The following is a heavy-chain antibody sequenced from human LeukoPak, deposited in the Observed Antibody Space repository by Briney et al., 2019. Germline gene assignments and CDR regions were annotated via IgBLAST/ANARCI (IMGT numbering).Heavy chain of an antibody. J-gene: IGHJ4*02. Sequence: GGSLRLSCAASGFPFGDFAMTWVRQVPGGGLQWVSTITRSGQNTYYADSVKGRFTISRDNSKNTLYLQMNSLRAEDTAVYYCAKDLRYYGSGSYLDYWGQGTLVTVSS. V-gene: IGHV3-23*01. CDR2: ITRSGQNT. CDR1: GFPFGDFA. CDR3: AKDLRYYGSGSYLDY. D-gene: IGHD3-10*01.